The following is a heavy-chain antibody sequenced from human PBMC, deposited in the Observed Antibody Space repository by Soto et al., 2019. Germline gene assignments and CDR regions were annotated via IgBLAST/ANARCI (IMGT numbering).Heavy chain of an antibody. CDR2: SRNKANSYTT. Sequence: PGGSLRLSCAASGFTFSDHYMDWVRQAPGKGLEWVGRSRNKANSYTTEYAASVRGRFTISRDDSKNSLYPQMNSLKTEDTAVYYCARDLGSWGQGTLVTVSS. CDR1: GFTFSDHY. CDR3: ARDLGS. J-gene: IGHJ5*02. V-gene: IGHV3-72*01.